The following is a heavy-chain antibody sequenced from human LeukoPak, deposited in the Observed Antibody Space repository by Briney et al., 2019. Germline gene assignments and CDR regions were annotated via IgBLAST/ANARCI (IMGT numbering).Heavy chain of an antibody. Sequence: ASVKVSCKASGGTFSSYAISWVQQAPGQGLEWMGGIIPIFGTANYAQKFQGRVTITTDESTSTAYMELSSLRSEDTAVYYCARGGGGDRFSGPPSDYYYYYMDVWGKGTTVTVSS. V-gene: IGHV1-69*05. D-gene: IGHD5-18*01. CDR1: GGTFSSYA. CDR3: ARGGGGDRFSGPPSDYYYYYMDV. J-gene: IGHJ6*03. CDR2: IIPIFGTA.